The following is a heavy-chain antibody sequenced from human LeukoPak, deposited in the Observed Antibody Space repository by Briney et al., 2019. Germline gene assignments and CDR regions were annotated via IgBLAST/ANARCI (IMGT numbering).Heavy chain of an antibody. Sequence: ASVEVSCKASGYTFTTYDINWVRQATGQGLEWMGWMNPNSGNTGYAQKFQGRVTMTRNTSISIAYMELSSLRSEDTAVYYCARASSRWSLDRYFEYWGQGSLVTVSS. D-gene: IGHD6-13*01. V-gene: IGHV1-8*01. J-gene: IGHJ4*02. CDR1: GYTFTTYD. CDR2: MNPNSGNT. CDR3: ARASSRWSLDRYFEY.